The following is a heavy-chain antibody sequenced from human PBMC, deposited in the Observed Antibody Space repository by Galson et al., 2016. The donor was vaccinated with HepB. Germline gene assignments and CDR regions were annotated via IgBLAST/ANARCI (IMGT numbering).Heavy chain of an antibody. D-gene: IGHD2-15*01. CDR2: IIPMFGRG. Sequence: SVKVSCKASGGTFSSYAFSWVRQAPGQGLEWMGGIIPMFGRGDYAQKFQGRVTITADESTSTAYMELSSLRFDDTAVYYCARASGCSGGSCHGTKWFDPWGQGTLVTVSS. CDR1: GGTFSSYA. CDR3: ARASGCSGGSCHGTKWFDP. J-gene: IGHJ5*02. V-gene: IGHV1-69*13.